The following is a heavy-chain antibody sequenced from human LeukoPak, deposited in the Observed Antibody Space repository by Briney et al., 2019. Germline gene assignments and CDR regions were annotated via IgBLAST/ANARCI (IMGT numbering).Heavy chain of an antibody. CDR2: ISYDGSNK. Sequence: PGGSLRLSCAASGFTFSSYGMHWVRQAPGKGLEWVAVISYDGSNKYYADSVKGRFTISRDNSKNTLFLQMNSLRAEDTAVYYCANLDCGGDGYSDSWGQGTLVTVSS. CDR3: ANLDCGGDGYSDS. CDR1: GFTFSSYG. D-gene: IGHD2-21*02. V-gene: IGHV3-30*18. J-gene: IGHJ4*02.